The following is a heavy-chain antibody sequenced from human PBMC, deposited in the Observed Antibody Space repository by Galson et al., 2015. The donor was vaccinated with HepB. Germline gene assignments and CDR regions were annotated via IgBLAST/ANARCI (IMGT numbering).Heavy chain of an antibody. J-gene: IGHJ4*02. CDR2: IIPIFGTA. CDR3: ARSTDPEIGLGDY. V-gene: IGHV1-69*13. D-gene: IGHD1-14*01. CDR1: GGTFSSYA. Sequence: SVKVSCKASGGTFSSYAISWVRQAPGQGLEWMGGIIPIFGTANYAQKFQGRVTITADESTSTAYMELSSLRSEDTAVYYCARSTDPEIGLGDYWGQGTLVTVSS.